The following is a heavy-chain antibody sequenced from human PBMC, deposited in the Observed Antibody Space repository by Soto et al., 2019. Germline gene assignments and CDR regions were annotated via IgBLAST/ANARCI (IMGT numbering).Heavy chain of an antibody. CDR3: AREGDDYGDYVPLDY. CDR2: IWYDGSNK. V-gene: IGHV3-33*01. J-gene: IGHJ4*02. Sequence: QVQLVESGGGVVQPGRSLRLSCAASGFTFSSYGMHWVRQAPGKGLEWVAVIWYDGSNKYYADSVKGRFTISRDNSKNTLYLQRNSLRAEDTAVYYCAREGDDYGDYVPLDYWGQGTLVTVSS. CDR1: GFTFSSYG. D-gene: IGHD4-17*01.